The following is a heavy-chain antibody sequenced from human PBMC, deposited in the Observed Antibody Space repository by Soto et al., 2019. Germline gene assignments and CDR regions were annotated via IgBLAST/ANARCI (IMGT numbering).Heavy chain of an antibody. V-gene: IGHV4-34*01. D-gene: IGHD3-22*01. CDR2: INHSGMT. Sequence: SETLSLTCAVYGGSFSVYSWSWIRQPPGKGLEWIGDINHSGMTHYNPSLESRVSMSVDSSKNQFSLRLSSVTAADTAVYYCARDPHYTDSSGYYVSSGNFDYWGQGILVTVSS. J-gene: IGHJ4*02. CDR1: GGSFSVYS. CDR3: ARDPHYTDSSGYYVSSGNFDY.